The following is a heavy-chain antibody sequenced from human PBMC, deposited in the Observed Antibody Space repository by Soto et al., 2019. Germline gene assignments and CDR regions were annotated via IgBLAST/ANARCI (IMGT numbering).Heavy chain of an antibody. V-gene: IGHV1-18*01. D-gene: IGHD6-13*01. CDR1: GYTFTNYA. CDR2: ISAYNGNT. J-gene: IGHJ4*02. CDR3: ARDLAAAGPFDC. Sequence: QVQLVQSGAEVKKPGASVKVSCKASGYTFTNYAFSWVRQAPGQGLEWMGWISAYNGNTNYPQKLQGRVTMTTDTSTRTAYMELRSLRSDDTAVYFCARDLAAAGPFDCWGQGTLVTVPS.